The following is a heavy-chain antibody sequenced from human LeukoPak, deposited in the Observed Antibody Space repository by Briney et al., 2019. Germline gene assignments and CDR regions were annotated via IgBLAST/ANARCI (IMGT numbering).Heavy chain of an antibody. CDR3: ARGNYYGSGSYYSHYYYGMDV. J-gene: IGHJ6*02. CDR1: GYTFTSYG. Sequence: ASVKVSCKASGYTFTSYGISWVRQAPGQGLEWMGWISAYNGNTNYAQKLQGRVTTTTDTSTSTAYMELRSLRSEDTAVYYCARGNYYGSGSYYSHYYYGMDVWGQGTTVTVSS. D-gene: IGHD3-10*01. CDR2: ISAYNGNT. V-gene: IGHV1-18*01.